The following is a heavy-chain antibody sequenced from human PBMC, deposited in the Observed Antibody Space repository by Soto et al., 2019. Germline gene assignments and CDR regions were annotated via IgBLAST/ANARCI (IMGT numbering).Heavy chain of an antibody. J-gene: IGHJ6*02. V-gene: IGHV1-69*02. CDR2: IIPILGIA. D-gene: IGHD2-15*01. CDR1: GGTFSSYT. Sequence: VKVSCKASGGTFSSYTISWGRQAPGQGLEWMGRIIPILGIANYAQKFQGRVTITADKSTSTAYMELSSLRSEDTAVYYCASEGPYSDYGMDVWGQGTTVTVSS. CDR3: ASEGPYSDYGMDV.